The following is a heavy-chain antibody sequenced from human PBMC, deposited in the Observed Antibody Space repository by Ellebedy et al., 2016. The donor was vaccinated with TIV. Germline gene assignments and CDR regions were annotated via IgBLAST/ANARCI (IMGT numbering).Heavy chain of an antibody. V-gene: IGHV3-74*01. J-gene: IGHJ4*02. CDR2: INSDGSST. CDR3: ARARSSGWDDSSYYFDY. Sequence: GESLKISXAASGFTFSSYWMHWVRQAPGKGLVWVSRINSDGSSTSYADSVKGRFTISRDNAKNTLYLQMNSLRAEDTAVYYCARARSSGWDDSSYYFDYWGQGTLVTVSS. D-gene: IGHD6-19*01. CDR1: GFTFSSYW.